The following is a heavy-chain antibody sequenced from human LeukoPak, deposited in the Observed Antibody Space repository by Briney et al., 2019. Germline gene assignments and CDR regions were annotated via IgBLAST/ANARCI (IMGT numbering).Heavy chain of an antibody. Sequence: PSETLSLTCAVSGGSISSSNRWSWVRQPPGKGLEWIGEIYHSGSTNYNPSLKSRVTISVDTSKNQFSLKLSSVTAADTAVYYCARGEDCTNGVCSYFDYWGQGTLVTVSS. J-gene: IGHJ4*02. CDR2: IYHSGST. CDR1: GGSISSSNR. V-gene: IGHV4-4*02. D-gene: IGHD2-8*01. CDR3: ARGEDCTNGVCSYFDY.